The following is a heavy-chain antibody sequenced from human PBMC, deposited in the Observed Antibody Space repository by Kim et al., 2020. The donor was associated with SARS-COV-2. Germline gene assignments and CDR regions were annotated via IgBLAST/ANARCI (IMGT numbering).Heavy chain of an antibody. Sequence: ASVKVSCKASGYTFTSYGISWVRQAPGQGLEWMGWISAYNGNTNYAQKLQGRVTMTTDTSTSTAYMELRSLRSDDTAVYYCARAYYDSSGYYLLGAFDIWGQGTMVTVSS. CDR1: GYTFTSYG. D-gene: IGHD3-22*01. J-gene: IGHJ3*02. CDR3: ARAYYDSSGYYLLGAFDI. V-gene: IGHV1-18*01. CDR2: ISAYNGNT.